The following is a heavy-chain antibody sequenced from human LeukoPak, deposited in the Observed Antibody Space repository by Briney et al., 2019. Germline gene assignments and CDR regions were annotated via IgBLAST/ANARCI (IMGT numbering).Heavy chain of an antibody. CDR1: GGPISSLY. Sequence: TSETLSLTRTVPGGPISSLYWSWIRQPAGKGLEWIGRIYTSGSTNYNPSLKSQVTMSVDTSKDQFSLKLSSVTAADTAVYYCARDGMASPFDYWGQGTLVTVSS. J-gene: IGHJ4*02. CDR3: ARDGMASPFDY. D-gene: IGHD6-13*01. V-gene: IGHV4-4*07. CDR2: IYTSGST.